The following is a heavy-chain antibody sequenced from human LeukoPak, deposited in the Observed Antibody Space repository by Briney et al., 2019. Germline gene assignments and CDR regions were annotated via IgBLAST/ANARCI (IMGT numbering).Heavy chain of an antibody. CDR2: IYYSGST. V-gene: IGHV4-31*03. J-gene: IGHJ4*02. D-gene: IGHD5-12*01. CDR1: GGSISSGAYY. Sequence: PSQTLSLTCTVSGGSISSGAYYWSWIRQHPGKGLEGIGYIYYSGSTYYNPSLKSRVTISVDTSKNQFSLRLSSVTAADTAVYYCVSGNGYDFRYFDYWGQGTLVTVSS. CDR3: VSGNGYDFRYFDY.